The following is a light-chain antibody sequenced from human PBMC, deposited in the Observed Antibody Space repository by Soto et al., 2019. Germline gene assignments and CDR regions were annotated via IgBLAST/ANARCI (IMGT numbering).Light chain of an antibody. J-gene: IGLJ1*01. CDR2: GNN. CDR1: GATSD. V-gene: IGLV1-40*01. Sequence: QSVLTQPPSVSGAPGQRVTISCIGATSDVHWYQHLPGTAPKLLIYGNNNRPSGVPDRFSGSKSSTSASLAITGLQAEDEADYYCQSFDSSLSALYVFGTGTKVTVL. CDR3: QSFDSSLSALYV.